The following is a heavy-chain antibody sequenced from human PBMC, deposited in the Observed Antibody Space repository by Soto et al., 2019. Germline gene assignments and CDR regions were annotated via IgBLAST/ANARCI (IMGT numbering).Heavy chain of an antibody. D-gene: IGHD6-13*01. CDR1: GGSISSSNW. J-gene: IGHJ3*02. CDR2: IYHSGST. CDR3: ARRGWSAAAGAFDI. Sequence: SETLSLTCAVSGGSISSSNWWSWVRQPPGKGLEWIGEIYHSGSTNYNPSLKSRVTISVDKSKNQFSLKLSSVTAADTAVYYCARRGWSAAAGAFDIWGQGTMVTISS. V-gene: IGHV4-4*02.